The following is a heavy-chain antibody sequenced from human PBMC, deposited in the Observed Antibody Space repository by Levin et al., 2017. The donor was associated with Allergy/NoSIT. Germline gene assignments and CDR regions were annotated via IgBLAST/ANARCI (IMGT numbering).Heavy chain of an antibody. V-gene: IGHV1-18*01. CDR3: ARAIAVAGTGDY. CDR1: GYTFTSYG. J-gene: IGHJ4*02. Sequence: GESLKISCKASGYTFTSYGISWVRQAPGQGLEWMGWISAYNGNTNYAQKLQGRVTMTTDTSTSTAYMELRSLRSDDTAVYYCARAIAVAGTGDYLGQGTLVTVSS. D-gene: IGHD6-19*01. CDR2: ISAYNGNT.